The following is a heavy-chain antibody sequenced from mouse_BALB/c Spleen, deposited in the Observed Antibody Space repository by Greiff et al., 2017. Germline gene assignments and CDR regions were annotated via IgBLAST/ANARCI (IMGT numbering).Heavy chain of an antibody. J-gene: IGHJ4*01. Sequence: QVQLQQSGPGLVAPSQSLSITCTVSGFSLTGSGVHWVRQPPGKGLEWLGMIWGDGSTDYNSALKSRLSISKDNSKSQVFLKMNSLQTDDTARYYCARVGYGAMDYWGQGTSVTVSS. CDR2: IWGDGST. CDR1: GFSLTGSG. D-gene: IGHD2-2*01. V-gene: IGHV2-6-7*01. CDR3: ARVGYGAMDY.